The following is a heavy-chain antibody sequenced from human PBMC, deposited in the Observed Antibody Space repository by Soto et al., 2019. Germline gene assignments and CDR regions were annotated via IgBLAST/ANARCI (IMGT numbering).Heavy chain of an antibody. CDR1: GFTFSSYA. V-gene: IGHV3-23*01. D-gene: IGHD3-10*01. J-gene: IGHJ4*02. CDR2: ISGSGGST. CDR3: AKSKVVRGVPFDY. Sequence: GGSLRLSCAASGFTFSSYAMSWVRQAPGKGLEWVSAISGSGGSTYYADSVKGRFTISRDNSKDTLYLQMNSLRAEDTAVYYCAKSKVVRGVPFDYWGQGTLVTVSS.